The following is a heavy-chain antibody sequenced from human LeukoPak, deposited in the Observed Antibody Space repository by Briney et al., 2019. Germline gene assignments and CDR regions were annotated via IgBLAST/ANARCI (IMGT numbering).Heavy chain of an antibody. CDR3: ARDSRDGYYGSGSYLHGPWFDP. Sequence: ASVKVSCKASGYTFTDYYMHWVRQAPGQGLEWMGWINPNSGGTNYAQKFQGRVTMTRDTSISTAYMELSRLRSDDTAVYYCARDSRDGYYGSGSYLHGPWFDPWGQGTLVTVSS. V-gene: IGHV1-2*02. CDR1: GYTFTDYY. CDR2: INPNSGGT. J-gene: IGHJ5*02. D-gene: IGHD3-10*01.